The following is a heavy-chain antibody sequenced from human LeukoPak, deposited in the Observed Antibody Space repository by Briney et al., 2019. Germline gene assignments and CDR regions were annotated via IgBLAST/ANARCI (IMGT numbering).Heavy chain of an antibody. V-gene: IGHV4-34*01. Sequence: SETLSLTCAVYGGSFSGYYWSWIRQPPGKGLEWIGEINHSGSTNYNPSLKSRVTISVDTSKNQFSLKLSSVTAADTAVYYCARVVGSYYYYYYGMDVWGRGTTVTVSS. D-gene: IGHD2-15*01. CDR3: ARVVGSYYYYYYGMDV. CDR1: GGSFSGYY. CDR2: INHSGST. J-gene: IGHJ6*02.